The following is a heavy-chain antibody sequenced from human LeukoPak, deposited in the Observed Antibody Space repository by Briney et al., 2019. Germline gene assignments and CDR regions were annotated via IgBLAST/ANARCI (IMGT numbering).Heavy chain of an antibody. CDR2: ISSSSSYI. Sequence: GGSLRLSCAASGFTFSSYSMNWVRQAPGKGLEWVSSISSSSSYIYYADSVKGRFTISGDNAKNSLYLQMNSLRAEDTAVYYCARGGQYQLLVPFDPWGQGTLVTVSS. V-gene: IGHV3-21*01. J-gene: IGHJ5*02. D-gene: IGHD2-2*01. CDR1: GFTFSSYS. CDR3: ARGGQYQLLVPFDP.